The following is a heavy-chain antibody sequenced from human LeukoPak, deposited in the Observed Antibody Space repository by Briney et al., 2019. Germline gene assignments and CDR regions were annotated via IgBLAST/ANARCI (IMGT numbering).Heavy chain of an antibody. CDR2: ISTSGGST. Sequence: HPGGSLRLSCAASGFTFRSYAMSWVRQAPGKGLEWVSGISTSGGSTNYADSVKGRFTISRDNSKNTLYLQMNGLTAEDSGVYYCARAGRGRDGSGSYSDYWGQGTLVTVSA. CDR3: ARAGRGRDGSGSYSDY. CDR1: GFTFRSYA. D-gene: IGHD3-10*01. J-gene: IGHJ4*02. V-gene: IGHV3-23*01.